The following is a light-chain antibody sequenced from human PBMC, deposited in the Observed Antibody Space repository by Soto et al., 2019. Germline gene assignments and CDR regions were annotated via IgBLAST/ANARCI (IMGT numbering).Light chain of an antibody. J-gene: IGLJ3*02. V-gene: IGLV1-44*01. CDR2: STN. CDR3: AAWDDSLNRLV. Sequence: QSVLTQPPSASGTPGQRVTISCSGGRSNIGSNTVNWYQQLPGTAPKLLIYSTNQRPSGVPDRFSATKSGTSASLALSGLRSEDEADYYCAAWDDSLNRLVFGGGTKLTVL. CDR1: RSNIGSNT.